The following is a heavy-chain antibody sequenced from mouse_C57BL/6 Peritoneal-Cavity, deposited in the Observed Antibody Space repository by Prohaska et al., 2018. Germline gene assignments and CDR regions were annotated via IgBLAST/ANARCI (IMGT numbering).Heavy chain of an antibody. CDR2: GT. J-gene: IGHJ4*01. V-gene: IGHV1-36*01. D-gene: IGHD2-4*01. CDR3: ALIYYDYDGYAMDY. Sequence: GTSYNQKFKGKATLTVDTSSGTAYMELNSLTSEDSAVYYCALIYYDYDGYAMDYWGQGTSVTVSS.